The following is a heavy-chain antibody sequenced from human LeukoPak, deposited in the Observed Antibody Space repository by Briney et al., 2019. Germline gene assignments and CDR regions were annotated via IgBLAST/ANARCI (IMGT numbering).Heavy chain of an antibody. CDR3: ARGTYCSSTSCPFDY. Sequence: GGSLRLSCAASGVTLSSYSMNGVRQAPGEGLEWVTSISSSSSYIYYADSVKGRFTISRDNAKNSLYLQMNSLRAEDTAVYDCARGTYCSSTSCPFDYWGQGTLVTVSS. CDR2: ISSSSSYI. V-gene: IGHV3-21*01. J-gene: IGHJ4*02. D-gene: IGHD2-2*01. CDR1: GVTLSSYS.